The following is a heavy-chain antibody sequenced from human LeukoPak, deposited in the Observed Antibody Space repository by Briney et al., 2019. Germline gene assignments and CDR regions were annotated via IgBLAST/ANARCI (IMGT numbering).Heavy chain of an antibody. V-gene: IGHV1-2*02. CDR3: ARGGDSSSWFTSPDF. CDR1: GYTFTDYY. CDR2: INPNRGGT. Sequence: GASVKVSCKASGYTFTDYYMHWVRQAPGQGLEWMGWINPNRGGTNYAQKFQGRVTMTRDTSISTAYMELSRLRSDDTAVYYCARGGDSSSWFTSPDFWGQGTLVTVSS. J-gene: IGHJ4*02. D-gene: IGHD6-13*01.